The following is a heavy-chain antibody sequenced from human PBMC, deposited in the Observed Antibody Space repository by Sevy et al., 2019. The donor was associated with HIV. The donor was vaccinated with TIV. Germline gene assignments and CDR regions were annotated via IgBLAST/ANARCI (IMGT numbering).Heavy chain of an antibody. Sequence: SGPTLVKPTQTLTLTCTFSGFSLSTSGMCVSWIRQPPGKALEWLALIDWDVDKYYSTSLKTRLTISKDTSKNQVVLTMTNMDPVDTATYYCARKGIAAAGTHDAFDIWGQGTMVTVSS. D-gene: IGHD6-13*01. CDR3: ARKGIAAAGTHDAFDI. CDR1: GFSLSTSGMC. J-gene: IGHJ3*02. V-gene: IGHV2-70*01. CDR2: IDWDVDK.